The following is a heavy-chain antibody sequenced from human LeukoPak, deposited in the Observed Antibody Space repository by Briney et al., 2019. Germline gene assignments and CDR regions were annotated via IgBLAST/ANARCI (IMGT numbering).Heavy chain of an antibody. CDR3: ARWGYSSSYNWFDP. D-gene: IGHD6-6*01. J-gene: IGHJ5*02. CDR2: INHSGST. V-gene: IGHV4-34*01. Sequence: KPSETLSLTCAVYGGSFSGYYWSWIRQPPGKGLEWIGEINHSGSTNYNPSLKSRVTISVDTSKNQFSLKLSSVTAADTAVYYCARWGYSSSYNWFDPWGQGTLVTVSS. CDR1: GGSFSGYY.